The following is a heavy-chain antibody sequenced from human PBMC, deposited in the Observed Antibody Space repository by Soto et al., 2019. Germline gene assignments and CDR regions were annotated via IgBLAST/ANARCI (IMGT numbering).Heavy chain of an antibody. D-gene: IGHD5-12*01. Sequence: GGSLRLSCAASGFTFSSYAMHWVRQAPGKGLEYVSTISSDGGSTYYANSVKGRFTISRDYSKNTLFLQMGSLRAEDMAVYYCARGSLGLVATIAPWLELNYWGQGTLVTVSS. CDR2: ISSDGGST. J-gene: IGHJ4*02. CDR3: ARGSLGLVATIAPWLELNY. V-gene: IGHV3-64*01. CDR1: GFTFSSYA.